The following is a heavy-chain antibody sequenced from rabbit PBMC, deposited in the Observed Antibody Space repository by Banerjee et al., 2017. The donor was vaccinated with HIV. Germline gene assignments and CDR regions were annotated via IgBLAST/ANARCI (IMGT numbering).Heavy chain of an antibody. V-gene: IGHV1S45*01. Sequence: QEQLVESGGGLVKPEGSLTLTCTASGFSFSSGYYMCWVRQAPGKGLEWIGCIYAGSSGTTHYASWAKGRFTISKTSSTTVTLQMTSLTAADTATYFCASLTYNTYIGHGYGDLWGQGTLVTVS. CDR3: ASLTYNTYIGHGYGDL. J-gene: IGHJ3*01. CDR1: GFSFSSGYY. CDR2: IYAGSSGTT. D-gene: IGHD3-1*01.